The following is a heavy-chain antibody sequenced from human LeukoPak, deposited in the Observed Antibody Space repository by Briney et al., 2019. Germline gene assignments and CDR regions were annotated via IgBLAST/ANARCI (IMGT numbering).Heavy chain of an antibody. V-gene: IGHV4-30-4*01. CDR1: GGSISSGDYY. CDR3: ARAVDSSGYYYFPYFDY. Sequence: SETLSLTCTVSGGSISSGDYYWSWIRQPPGKGLGWIGYIYYSGSTYYNPSLKSRVTISVDTSKNQFSLKLSSVTAADTAVYYCARAVDSSGYYYFPYFDYWGQGTLVTVSS. J-gene: IGHJ4*02. CDR2: IYYSGST. D-gene: IGHD3-22*01.